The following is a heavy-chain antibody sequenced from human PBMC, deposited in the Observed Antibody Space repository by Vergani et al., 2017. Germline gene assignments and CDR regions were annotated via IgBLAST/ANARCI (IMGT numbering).Heavy chain of an antibody. V-gene: IGHV4-61*02. CDR3: ARGHVAFDI. J-gene: IGHJ3*02. CDR2: IYTSGST. Sequence: QVQLQESGPGLVKPSQTLSLTCTVSGGSISSGSYYWSWIRQPAGKGLEWIGRIYTSGSTNYNPSLKSRVTISVDTSKNQFSLKLSSVTAADTAVYYCARGHVAFDIWGQGTMVTVSS. CDR1: GGSISSGSYY.